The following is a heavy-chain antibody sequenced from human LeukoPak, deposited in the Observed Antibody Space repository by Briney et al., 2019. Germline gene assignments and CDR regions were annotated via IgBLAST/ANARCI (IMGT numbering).Heavy chain of an antibody. D-gene: IGHD1-26*01. CDR3: ARDPSGDAARSFDY. J-gene: IGHJ4*02. Sequence: SETLSLTCAVSGDSISSSNWWSWVRQPPGKGLEWIGEIYHNERTNYNPSLKSRVTISVDKSKNQVSLKLSSVTAADTAVYCCARDPSGDAARSFDYWGQGTLVTVSS. CDR1: GDSISSSNW. CDR2: IYHNERT. V-gene: IGHV4-4*01.